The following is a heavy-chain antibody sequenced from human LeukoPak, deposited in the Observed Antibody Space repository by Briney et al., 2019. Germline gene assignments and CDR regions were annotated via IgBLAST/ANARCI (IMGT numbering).Heavy chain of an antibody. J-gene: IGHJ6*02. CDR2: IWYDGSNK. CDR3: ARESVAAAGTPYYYYGMDV. CDR1: GFTFSSYG. Sequence: GRSLRLSCAASGFTFSSYGMHWVRQAPGKGLEWVAVIWYDGSNKYYADSVKGRFTISRDNSKNTLYLQMNSLRAEDTAVYSCARESVAAAGTPYYYYGMDVWGQGTTVTVSS. D-gene: IGHD6-13*01. V-gene: IGHV3-33*01.